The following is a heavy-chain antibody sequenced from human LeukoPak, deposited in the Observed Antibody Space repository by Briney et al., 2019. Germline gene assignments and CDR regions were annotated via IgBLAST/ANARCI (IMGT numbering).Heavy chain of an antibody. J-gene: IGHJ4*02. Sequence: GGSLRLSCAASGFTFSSYGMHWVRQAPGKGLEWVAFIRYDGSNKYYSDSVKRRFTISRDNSKNTLYLQMNSLRAEDTAVYYCAKDFVVVVPAAMEDQLFDYWGQGILVTVSS. CDR3: AKDFVVVVPAAMEDQLFDY. V-gene: IGHV3-30*02. D-gene: IGHD2-2*01. CDR1: GFTFSSYG. CDR2: IRYDGSNK.